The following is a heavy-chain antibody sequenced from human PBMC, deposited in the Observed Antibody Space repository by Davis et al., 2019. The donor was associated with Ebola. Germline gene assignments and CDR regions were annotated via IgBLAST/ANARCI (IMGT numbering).Heavy chain of an antibody. CDR3: ARVRERPRSIAARTTIDY. Sequence: ASVKVSCKASGYTFTSYYMHWVRQAPGQGLEWMGIINPSGGSTSYAQKFQGRVTITADKSTSTAYMELSSLRSEDTAVYYCARVRERPRSIAARTTIDYWGQGTLVTVSS. J-gene: IGHJ4*02. CDR1: GYTFTSYY. CDR2: INPSGGST. D-gene: IGHD6-6*01. V-gene: IGHV1-46*01.